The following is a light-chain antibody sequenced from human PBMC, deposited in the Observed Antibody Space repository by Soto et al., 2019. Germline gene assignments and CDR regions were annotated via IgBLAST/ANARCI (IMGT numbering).Light chain of an antibody. J-gene: IGKJ2*01. CDR3: QQFDDSPPAFT. CDR1: QTVSSRY. V-gene: IGKV3-20*01. Sequence: ESVLTQSPGTLSLSPGERATLSCRASQTVSSRYLTWYQQKPGQAPRLLIYGASIRATGIPDRFSGSRSGADFTLTISRLEPEVFAVYYCQQFDDSPPAFTFGQGPKLEI. CDR2: GAS.